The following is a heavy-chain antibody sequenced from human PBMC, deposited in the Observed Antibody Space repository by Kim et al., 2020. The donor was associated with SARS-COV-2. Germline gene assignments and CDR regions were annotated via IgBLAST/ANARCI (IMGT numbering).Heavy chain of an antibody. D-gene: IGHD1-26*01. J-gene: IGHJ4*01. CDR3: AREIGRRVTRRFPFDF. CDR2: INTYTGKA. V-gene: IGHV7-4-1*02. Sequence: ASVKVSCKASGYIISNYAMNWVRQAPGQGLEWMGWINTYTGKATYAQGFTGRFVFSLDTSVSTAHLQINGLKTEETAVYYCAREIGRRVTRRFPFDFWG. CDR1: GYIISNYA.